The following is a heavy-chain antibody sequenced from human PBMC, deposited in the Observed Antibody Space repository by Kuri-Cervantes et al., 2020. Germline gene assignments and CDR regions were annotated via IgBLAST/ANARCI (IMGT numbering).Heavy chain of an antibody. CDR2: INPNSGGT. V-gene: IGHV1-2*02. D-gene: IGHD3-16*01. CDR1: GYTFTGYY. J-gene: IGHJ6*02. Sequence: ASVKVSCKASGYTFTGYYMHWVRQAPGQGLEWMGWINPNSGGTNYAQKFQGRVTMTTDTSTSTAYMELSSLRSEDTAVYYCARDFGALPYRTPYYYYGMDAWGQGTTVTVSS. CDR3: ARDFGALPYRTPYYYYGMDA.